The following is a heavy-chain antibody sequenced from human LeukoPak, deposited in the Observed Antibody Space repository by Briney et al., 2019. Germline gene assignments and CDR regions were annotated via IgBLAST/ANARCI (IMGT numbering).Heavy chain of an antibody. CDR2: IYYSGST. J-gene: IGHJ4*02. D-gene: IGHD1-26*01. CDR1: GGSISSYY. CDR3: ARGVSGGSPD. Sequence: SETLSLTCTVSGGSISSYYWTWIRQPPGKGLVWIGDIYYSGSTNYNPSLKSRVTISVDTSKNQFSLKLSSVTAADTAVYYCARGVSGGSPDWGQGTLVTVSS. V-gene: IGHV4-59*01.